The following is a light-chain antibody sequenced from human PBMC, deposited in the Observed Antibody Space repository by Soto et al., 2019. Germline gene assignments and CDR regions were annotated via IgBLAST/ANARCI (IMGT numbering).Light chain of an antibody. CDR2: YDS. CDR3: QVWDSDSEHVV. V-gene: IGLV3-21*04. J-gene: IGLJ2*01. CDR1: NLGRKI. Sequence: SYELTQPPSVSVAPGNTATLTCGGNNLGRKIVHWYQQKAGQAPVLVIYYDSDRPSGIPERFSGSNSGNTATLTISRVEGGDEADYYCQVWDSDSEHVVFGGGTKLTVL.